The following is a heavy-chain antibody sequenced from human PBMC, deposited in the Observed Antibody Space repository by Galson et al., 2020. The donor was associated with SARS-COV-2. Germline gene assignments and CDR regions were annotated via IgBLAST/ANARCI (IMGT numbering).Heavy chain of an antibody. Sequence: SETLSLTCTVSGGSFATSYWTWIRQPPGRGLEWIGYIYSSGTTNFNPSLKNRVTMSIDTSKNQFSLTLTSVTAADTAMYYCARDMVCPGGGCLGLPAVFDTWGQGTMVTVSS. D-gene: IGHD2-8*02. CDR2: IYSSGTT. CDR1: GGSFATSY. V-gene: IGHV4-59*01. CDR3: ARDMVCPGGGCLGLPAVFDT. J-gene: IGHJ3*02.